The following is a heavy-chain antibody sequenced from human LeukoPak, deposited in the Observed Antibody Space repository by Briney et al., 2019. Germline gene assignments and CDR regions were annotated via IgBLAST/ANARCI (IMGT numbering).Heavy chain of an antibody. CDR2: IYYSGST. CDR3: ARWIEGAFDI. V-gene: IGHV4-39*07. J-gene: IGHJ3*02. CDR1: SGSISSSSYY. Sequence: SETLSLTCTVSSGSISSSSYYWGWIRQPPGKGLEWIGSIYYSGSTYYNPSLKSRVTISVDTSKNQFSLKLSSVTAADTAVYYCARWIEGAFDIWGQGTMVTVSS. D-gene: IGHD5-12*01.